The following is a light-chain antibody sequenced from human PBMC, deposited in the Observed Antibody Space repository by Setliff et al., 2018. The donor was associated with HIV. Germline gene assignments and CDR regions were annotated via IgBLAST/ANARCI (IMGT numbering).Light chain of an antibody. J-gene: IGLJ3*02. Sequence: NFMLTQPHSVSASPGKTVTISCTRSGGSIASDFVQWFQQRPGNPPTTLIYENKERPSGVPGRFSGSIDSSSNSASLTISGLKTEDEADYYCQSYDDDIRGVFGGGTKVTVL. CDR3: QSYDDDIRGV. CDR1: GGSIASDF. V-gene: IGLV6-57*01. CDR2: ENK.